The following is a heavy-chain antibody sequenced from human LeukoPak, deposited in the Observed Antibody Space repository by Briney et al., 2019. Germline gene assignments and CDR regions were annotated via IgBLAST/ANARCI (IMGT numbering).Heavy chain of an antibody. Sequence: GGSLRLSCAASGFTFSSYWMSWVRQAPGKGLKWVANIKQDGSEKYYVDSVKGRFTISRDNAKNSLYLQMNSLRAEDTAVYYCARDRAKVVPAAPSWFDPWGQGTLVTVSS. CDR1: GFTFSSYW. J-gene: IGHJ5*02. D-gene: IGHD2-2*01. CDR3: ARDRAKVVPAAPSWFDP. CDR2: IKQDGSEK. V-gene: IGHV3-7*01.